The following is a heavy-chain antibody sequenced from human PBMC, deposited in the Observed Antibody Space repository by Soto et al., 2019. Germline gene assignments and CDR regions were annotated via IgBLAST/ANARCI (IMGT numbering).Heavy chain of an antibody. CDR2: IYYSGST. CDR1: GGSISSVDYY. Sequence: QVQLQESGPGLVKPSQTLSLTCTVSGGSISSVDYYWSWIRQPPGKGLEWIGYIYYSGSTYYNPYLKSRLPMSVDMSKNLFSLTVSSVTAADTAVYYCDREEKRYDYYGMEVWGQGTTVTVSS. J-gene: IGHJ6*02. V-gene: IGHV4-30-4*01. CDR3: DREEKRYDYYGMEV.